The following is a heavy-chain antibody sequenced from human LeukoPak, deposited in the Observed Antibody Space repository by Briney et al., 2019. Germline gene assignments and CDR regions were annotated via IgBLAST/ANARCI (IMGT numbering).Heavy chain of an antibody. V-gene: IGHV4-4*02. J-gene: IGHJ4*02. CDR3: AREILGGFNPGAY. Sequence: SETLSLTCTVSLDSTTSNFWSWVRQPPGKGLEWIGEIHRSGSPNYNPSLQSRVTISIDRSRNQIAPELSSVTAADTAVYYCAREILGGFNPGAYWGQGTLVTVSS. D-gene: IGHD1-14*01. CDR2: IHRSGSP. CDR1: LDSTTSNF.